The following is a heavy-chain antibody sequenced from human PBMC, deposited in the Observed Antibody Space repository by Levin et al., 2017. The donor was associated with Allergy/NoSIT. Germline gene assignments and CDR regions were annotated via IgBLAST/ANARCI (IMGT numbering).Heavy chain of an antibody. J-gene: IGHJ4*02. V-gene: IGHV4-59*01. CDR3: ARFVWGSDRGFDY. CDR2: IYDTGNT. CDR1: GGSISSAN. D-gene: IGHD3-16*02. Sequence: RSQTLSLPCTVSGGSISSANWSWIRQPPGKGLEWIGYIYDTGNTNYNPSLKSRVTLSVDTSKNQFSLKLSSVTPADTAVYYCARFVWGSDRGFDYWGQGTLVTVSS.